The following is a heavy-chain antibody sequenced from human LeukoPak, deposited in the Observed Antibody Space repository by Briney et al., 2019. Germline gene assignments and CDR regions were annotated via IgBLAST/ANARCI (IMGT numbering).Heavy chain of an antibody. CDR3: ARELLGGYSGQDKDY. D-gene: IGHD5-12*01. V-gene: IGHV1-18*01. J-gene: IGHJ4*02. CDR1: GYTFTNYG. Sequence: AASVKVSCKSSGYTFTNYGINWVRQAPGQALEWMGWIMPYNDNTQYARKFRDRVTMTTDTSTTTVYMELRSLRSDDTAVYYCARELLGGYSGQDKDYWGQGTLVTVSS. CDR2: IMPYNDNT.